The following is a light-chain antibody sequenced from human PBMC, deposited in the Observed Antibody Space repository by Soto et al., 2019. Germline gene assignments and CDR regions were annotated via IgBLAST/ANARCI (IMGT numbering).Light chain of an antibody. CDR3: QQSYSSPRVT. CDR1: QTLHSN. CDR2: AAL. J-gene: IGKJ4*01. V-gene: IGKV1-39*01. Sequence: DIQMTQSPSSLSASVGDRLTITCRASQTLHSNLNWYQQKPGKAPRLLIYAALTLKDRVPSRFSGSGSGTDFTLTINSLQPEDSATYHCQQSYSSPRVTFGGGTKVDIK.